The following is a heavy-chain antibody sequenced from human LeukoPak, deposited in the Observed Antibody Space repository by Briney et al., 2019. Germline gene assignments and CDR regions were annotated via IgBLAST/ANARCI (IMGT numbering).Heavy chain of an antibody. CDR1: GYTFTGYY. D-gene: IGHD6-13*01. CDR3: ARDDGYSSSWYDY. V-gene: IGHV1-2*02. Sequence: ASVKDSCKASGYTFTGYYMHWVRQAPGQGLEWMGWINPNSGGTNYAQKLQGRVTMTRDTSISTAYMELSRLRSDDTAVYYCARDDGYSSSWYDYWGQGTLVTVSS. CDR2: INPNSGGT. J-gene: IGHJ4*02.